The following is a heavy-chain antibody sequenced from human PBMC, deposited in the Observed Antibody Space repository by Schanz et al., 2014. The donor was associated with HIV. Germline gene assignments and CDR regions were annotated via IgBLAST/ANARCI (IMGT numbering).Heavy chain of an antibody. Sequence: QVQLVESGGGVVQPGRSLRLSCAASGFTFSSYGMHWVRQAPGKGLEGVVVIWYDGSNKYYAESVKGRFSINRDNSKNPLYLQVNRLRAEDTAVYCCARDWRPNYDFWSGSIGVIGMDVWGQGTTVTVSS. CDR3: ARDWRPNYDFWSGSIGVIGMDV. D-gene: IGHD3-3*01. CDR2: IWYDGSNK. V-gene: IGHV3-33*01. J-gene: IGHJ6*02. CDR1: GFTFSSYG.